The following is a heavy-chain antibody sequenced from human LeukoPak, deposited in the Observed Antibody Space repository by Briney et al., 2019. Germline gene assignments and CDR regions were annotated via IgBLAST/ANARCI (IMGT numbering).Heavy chain of an antibody. V-gene: IGHV4-30-2*01. J-gene: IGHJ4*02. D-gene: IGHD3-10*01. CDR2: IYQSGTT. CDR3: AADYGSGSYRFDY. CDR1: GGSISSGAYS. Sequence: KASETLSLTCVVSGGSISSGAYSWSWLRQPPGEGLEWIGYIYQSGTTTYNPSLKSRLTMSLDRSRNQFSLRLSSVTAADTAVYYCAADYGSGSYRFDYWGQGTLVTVSS.